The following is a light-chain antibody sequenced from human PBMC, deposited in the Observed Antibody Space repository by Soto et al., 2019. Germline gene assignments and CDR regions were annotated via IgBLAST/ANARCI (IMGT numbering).Light chain of an antibody. Sequence: QSVLTQPASLSGSPGQSITVSCTGTSSDVGGYNYVSWYQQHPGKAPRLMIYDVTNRPSGVSNRFSGSKSGNTASLTISGLQAEDEADYYCSSYRRASTYVFGTGTKVTVL. V-gene: IGLV2-14*03. J-gene: IGLJ1*01. CDR1: SSDVGGYNY. CDR3: SSYRRASTYV. CDR2: DVT.